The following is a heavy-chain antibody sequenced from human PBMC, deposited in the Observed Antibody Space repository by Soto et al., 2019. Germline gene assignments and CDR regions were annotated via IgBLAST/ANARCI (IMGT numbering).Heavy chain of an antibody. CDR3: ARGGSNSNPYYYYYGMDV. CDR1: GGSLSGYY. V-gene: IGHV4-34*01. CDR2: INHSGST. D-gene: IGHD4-4*01. J-gene: IGHJ6*02. Sequence: PSETLSLTCAVYGGSLSGYYWSWIRQPPGKGLEWIGEINHSGSTNYNPSLKSRVTISVDTSKNQFSLKLSSVTAADTAVYYCARGGSNSNPYYYYYGMDVWGQGTTVTVSS.